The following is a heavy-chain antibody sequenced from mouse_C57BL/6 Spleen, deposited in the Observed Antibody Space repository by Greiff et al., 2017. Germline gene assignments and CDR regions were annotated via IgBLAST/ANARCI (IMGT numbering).Heavy chain of an antibody. CDR1: GFTFTDYY. CDR2: IRNKANGYTT. V-gene: IGHV7-3*01. J-gene: IGHJ2*01. CDR3: ARYTRYFDY. Sequence: EAGGFTFTDYYMSWVRQPPGKALEWLGFIRNKANGYTTEYSASVKGRFTISRDNSQSILYLQMNALRAEDSATYYCARYTRYFDYWGQGTTLTVSS.